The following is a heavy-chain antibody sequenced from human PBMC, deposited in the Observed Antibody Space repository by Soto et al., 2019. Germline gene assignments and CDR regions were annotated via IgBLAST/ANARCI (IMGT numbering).Heavy chain of an antibody. Sequence: QVQLVESGGGVVQPGRSMRLSCAASGFTFSSYGMHWVRQAPGKGLEWVAVISYDGSNKYYADSVKGRFTISRDNSKNTLYLQMNSLRAEDTAVYYCAKYQGYSGSYYYYYGMDVWGQGTTVTVSS. CDR1: GFTFSSYG. J-gene: IGHJ6*02. D-gene: IGHD1-26*01. CDR3: AKYQGYSGSYYYYYGMDV. CDR2: ISYDGSNK. V-gene: IGHV3-30*18.